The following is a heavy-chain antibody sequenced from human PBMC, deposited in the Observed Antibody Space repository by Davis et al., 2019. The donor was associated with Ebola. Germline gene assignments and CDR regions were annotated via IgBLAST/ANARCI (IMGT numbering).Heavy chain of an antibody. Sequence: ASVKVSCKTSGYIFTSYAMDWVRQAPGQRPEWMGWINAGNDKTKYSEKFQERLALTWDTSASTAYMQLSGLRSEDTAVYYCARDQGDYSGYDFDYWGQGTLVTVSS. CDR3: ARDQGDYSGYDFDY. D-gene: IGHD5-12*01. V-gene: IGHV1-3*01. J-gene: IGHJ4*02. CDR1: GYIFTSYA. CDR2: INAGNDKT.